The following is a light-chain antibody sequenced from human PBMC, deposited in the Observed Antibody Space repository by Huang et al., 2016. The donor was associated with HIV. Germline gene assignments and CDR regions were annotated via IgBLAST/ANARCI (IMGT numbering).Light chain of an antibody. J-gene: IGKJ2*01. CDR1: HSISSY. CDR2: AAS. V-gene: IGKV1-39*01. CDR3: QQSYSTPRT. Sequence: DIQMTQSPSSLSATVGDRVTITCRASHSISSYFNWYQQQPGKAPKLLIYAASTLQSGVPSRFSGSGSGTDFTLTISSLQAEDFATYYCQQSYSTPRTFGQGTKLDI.